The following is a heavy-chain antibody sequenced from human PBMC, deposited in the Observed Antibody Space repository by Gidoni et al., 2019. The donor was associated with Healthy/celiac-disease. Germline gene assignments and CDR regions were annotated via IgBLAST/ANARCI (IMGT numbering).Heavy chain of an antibody. CDR3: ARWYDFWSGDYYFDY. D-gene: IGHD3-3*01. J-gene: IGHJ4*02. CDR1: GFTFRSYA. V-gene: IGHV3-23*01. CDR2: ISGSGGST. Sequence: EVQLLESGGGLVQPGGSLRLSCAASGFTFRSYAMSWVRQAPGKGLEWVSAISGSGGSTYYADSVKGRFTISRDNSKNTLYLQMNSLRAEDTAVYYCARWYDFWSGDYYFDYWGQGTLVTVSS.